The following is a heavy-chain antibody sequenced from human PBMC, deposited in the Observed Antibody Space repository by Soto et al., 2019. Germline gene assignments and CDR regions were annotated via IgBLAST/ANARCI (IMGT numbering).Heavy chain of an antibody. V-gene: IGHV3-23*01. Sequence: GGSLRLSCAASGFTFSSYAMSWVRQAPGKGLEWVSAISGSGGSTYYADSVKGRFTISRDNSKNTLYLQMNSLRAEDTAVYYCAKDGTLVVVAAIPSYFDYWGQGTMVNVSS. CDR1: GFTFSSYA. D-gene: IGHD2-15*01. CDR2: ISGSGGST. J-gene: IGHJ4*02. CDR3: AKDGTLVVVAAIPSYFDY.